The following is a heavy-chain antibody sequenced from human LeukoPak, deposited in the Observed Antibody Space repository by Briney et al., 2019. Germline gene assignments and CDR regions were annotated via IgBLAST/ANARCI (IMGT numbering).Heavy chain of an antibody. CDR3: ARSDGYNDAFDI. CDR2: ISYDGSNK. D-gene: IGHD5-24*01. V-gene: IGHV3-30-3*01. J-gene: IGHJ3*02. Sequence: LAGGSLRLSCAASGFTFSSYAMHWVRQAPGKGLEWVAVISYDGSNKYYADSVKGRFTIPRDNSKNTLYLQMNSLRAEDTAVYYCARSDGYNDAFDIWGQGTMVTVSS. CDR1: GFTFSSYA.